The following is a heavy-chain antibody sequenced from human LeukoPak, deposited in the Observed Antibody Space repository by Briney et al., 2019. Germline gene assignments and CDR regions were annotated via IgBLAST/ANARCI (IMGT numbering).Heavy chain of an antibody. CDR3: AKAPTYCGGDCYSGYFQH. CDR2: ISPSGGIT. J-gene: IGHJ1*01. Sequence: GGALRLSCAASGFTFSSHGMNWVHQAPGKGLEWVSGISPSGGITYYTDSVRGRFTISRDNSKNTLYLQMNSLRAEDTAVYYCAKAPTYCGGDCYSGYFQHWGQGTLVTVSS. D-gene: IGHD2-21*02. CDR1: GFTFSSHG. V-gene: IGHV3-23*01.